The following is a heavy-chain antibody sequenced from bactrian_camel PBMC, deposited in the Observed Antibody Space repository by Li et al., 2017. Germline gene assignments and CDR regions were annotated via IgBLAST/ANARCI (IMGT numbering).Heavy chain of an antibody. J-gene: IGHJ4*01. Sequence: VESGGGSVQAGGSLRLSCKVSGHSRGSNCVGWYRLPPGRAPAEREGIAAIRRDGGETWYAASVKGRFTISQDSARITAYLQMASLKPEDTAVYYCVPVALEERDGLVSCARWSQGTQVTVS. CDR2: IRRDGGET. D-gene: IGHD1*01. V-gene: IGHV3S32*01. CDR1: GHSRGSNC.